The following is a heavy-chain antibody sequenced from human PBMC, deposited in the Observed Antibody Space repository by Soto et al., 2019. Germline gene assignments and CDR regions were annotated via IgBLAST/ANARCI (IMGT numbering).Heavy chain of an antibody. J-gene: IGHJ5*02. CDR3: ARHGFYGDYASNYFDP. V-gene: IGHV5-51*01. D-gene: IGHD4-17*01. CDR1: GYNFATYW. Sequence: HGESLKISCQASGYNFATYWIAWVRQMPGKGLEYMGIIYPGNSDARYSPSFQGQVTFSADKSISTAYLHWSSLKASDTAMYYCARHGFYGDYASNYFDPWGQGTLVTVSS. CDR2: IYPGNSDA.